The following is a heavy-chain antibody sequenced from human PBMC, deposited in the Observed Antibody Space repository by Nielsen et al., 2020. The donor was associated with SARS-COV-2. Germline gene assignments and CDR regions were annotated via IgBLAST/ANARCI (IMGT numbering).Heavy chain of an antibody. CDR3: ARELRVGMVINGPSDI. V-gene: IGHV1-2*02. CDR1: GYTFTAYY. D-gene: IGHD5-24*01. Sequence: ASVKVSCKASGYTFTAYYIHWVRQAPGQELEWMGWINPDSGGTDYAQKFQGRVTMTRDTSINTANMELSRLRSDDTAVYYCARELRVGMVINGPSDIWGQGTMVTVSS. CDR2: INPDSGGT. J-gene: IGHJ3*02.